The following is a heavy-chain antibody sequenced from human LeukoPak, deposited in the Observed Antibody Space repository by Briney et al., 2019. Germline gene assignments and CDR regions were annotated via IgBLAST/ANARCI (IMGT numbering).Heavy chain of an antibody. J-gene: IGHJ5*02. D-gene: IGHD2-2*01. CDR2: INPNSGGT. CDR3: ARLVGGYCSSTSCYGWFDP. V-gene: IGHV1-2*02. Sequence: ASVKVSCKASGYTLTGYYMHWVRQAPGQGLEWMGWINPNSGGTNYAQKFQGRVTMTRDTSISTAYMELSRLRSDDTAVYYCARLVGGYCSSTSCYGWFDPWGQGTLVTVSS. CDR1: GYTLTGYY.